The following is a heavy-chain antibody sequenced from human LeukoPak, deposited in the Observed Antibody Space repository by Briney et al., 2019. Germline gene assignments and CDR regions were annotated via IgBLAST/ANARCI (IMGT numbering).Heavy chain of an antibody. Sequence: GGSLRLSCAASGFTLSSYWMSWVRQAPGKGLEWVANIKQDGSEKYYVDSVKGRFTISRDNANSSLYLQMNSLRADDTAVYYCARGSVSSWYWENWFDPWGQGTLVTVSS. CDR1: GFTLSSYW. D-gene: IGHD6-13*01. CDR3: ARGSVSSWYWENWFDP. J-gene: IGHJ5*02. CDR2: IKQDGSEK. V-gene: IGHV3-7*01.